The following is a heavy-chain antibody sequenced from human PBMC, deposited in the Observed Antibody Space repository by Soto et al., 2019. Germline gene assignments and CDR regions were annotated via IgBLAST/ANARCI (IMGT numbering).Heavy chain of an antibody. CDR2: ISSSSSYI. V-gene: IGHV3-21*01. CDR3: ARVDSSGYSHYYGMDV. Sequence: GGSLRLSCAASGFTFSSYSMNWVRQAPGKGLEWVSSISSSSSYIYYADSVKGRFTISRDNAKNSLYLQMNSLRAEDTAVYYCARVDSSGYSHYYGMDVWGQGTTVTVSS. D-gene: IGHD3-22*01. J-gene: IGHJ6*02. CDR1: GFTFSSYS.